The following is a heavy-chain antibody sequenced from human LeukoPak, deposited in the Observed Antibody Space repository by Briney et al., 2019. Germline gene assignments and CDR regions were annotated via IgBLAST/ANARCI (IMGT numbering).Heavy chain of an antibody. Sequence: ASGKVSCKASGYTFTSYDINWVRQATGQGLEWMGWMNPNSGNTGYAQKFQGRVTMTRNTSISTAYMELSSLRSEDTAVYYCARGESYSSGQDYWGQGTLVTVSS. D-gene: IGHD6-19*01. J-gene: IGHJ4*02. CDR2: MNPNSGNT. CDR3: ARGESYSSGQDY. CDR1: GYTFTSYD. V-gene: IGHV1-8*01.